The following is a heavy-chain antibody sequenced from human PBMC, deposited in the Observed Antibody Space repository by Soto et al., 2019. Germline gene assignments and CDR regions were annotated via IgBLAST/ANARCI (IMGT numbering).Heavy chain of an antibody. D-gene: IGHD6-13*01. CDR2: IYWDDDK. Sequence: QITLKESGPPLVKPTQTLTLTCTFSGFSLTTSGVGVGWIRQPPGKALEWLALIYWDDDKRYSPSLKKRLTKTKDTSKNQVVLTMTNMDPVDTATYYCAHRRPAPGTWYFHHWGQGTLVTVSS. V-gene: IGHV2-5*02. J-gene: IGHJ1*01. CDR3: AHRRPAPGTWYFHH. CDR1: GFSLTTSGVG.